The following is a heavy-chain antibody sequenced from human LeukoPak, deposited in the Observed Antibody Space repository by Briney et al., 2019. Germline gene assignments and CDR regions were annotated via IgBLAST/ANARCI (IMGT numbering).Heavy chain of an antibody. D-gene: IGHD5-18*01. Sequence: GASVKVSCKASGYTFTGYYIHWVRQAPGQGLEWMGWINPNSGGTNYAQKFQGRVTMTRDTSISTGYMELSRLGSDDTAVYYCARGRGYSRGTFDYWGQGTLVTVSS. CDR1: GYTFTGYY. CDR3: ARGRGYSRGTFDY. CDR2: INPNSGGT. J-gene: IGHJ4*02. V-gene: IGHV1-2*02.